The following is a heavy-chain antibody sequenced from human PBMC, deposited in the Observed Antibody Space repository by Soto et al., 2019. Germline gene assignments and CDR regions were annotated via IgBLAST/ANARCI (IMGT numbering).Heavy chain of an antibody. V-gene: IGHV4-30-4*01. D-gene: IGHD3-10*01. CDR1: GGSVSSVNAY. CDR3: AIDNYGSGSYSPFDY. J-gene: IGHJ4*02. Sequence: SETLSLTCNVSGGSVSSVNAYWTWIRQPPGKGLEWIGYIFYRGSTSYNPSLRSRVSISMDTSKNQFSLTLSSVTAADTAVYCCAIDNYGSGSYSPFDYWGPGTLVTVSS. CDR2: IFYRGST.